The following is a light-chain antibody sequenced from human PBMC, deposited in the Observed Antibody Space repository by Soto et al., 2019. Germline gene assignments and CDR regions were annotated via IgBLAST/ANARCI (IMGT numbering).Light chain of an antibody. CDR2: DNN. J-gene: IGLJ3*02. Sequence: QSVLTQPPSVSAAPGQKVTISCSGSISNIGKNYVSWYQQLPGTAPKLLIYDNNKRPSGIPDRFSGSKSGTSATLGIAGLQTGDKADYYCGTWDTSLSAVVFGGGTKLTVL. CDR3: GTWDTSLSAVV. V-gene: IGLV1-51*01. CDR1: ISNIGKNY.